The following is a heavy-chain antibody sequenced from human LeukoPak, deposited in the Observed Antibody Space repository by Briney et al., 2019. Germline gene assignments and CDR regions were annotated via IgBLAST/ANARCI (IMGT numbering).Heavy chain of an antibody. CDR1: GGSISGCSYY. J-gene: IGHJ4*02. D-gene: IGHD3-9*01. CDR2: IYYSGST. Sequence: SETLSLTCTVSGGSISGCSYYWSWIRQPPGKGLEWIGYIYYSGSTYYNPSLKSRVTISVDTSKNQFSLKLSSVTAADTAVYYCARDIPYDILTGDNMFDYWGQGTLVTVSS. CDR3: ARDIPYDILTGDNMFDY. V-gene: IGHV4-39*07.